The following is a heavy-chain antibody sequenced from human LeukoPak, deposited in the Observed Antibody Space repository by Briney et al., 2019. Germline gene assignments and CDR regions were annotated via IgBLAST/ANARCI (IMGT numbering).Heavy chain of an antibody. CDR2: IYHSGST. V-gene: IGHV4-30-2*01. CDR3: ARGPSEGPAYYYYGMDV. J-gene: IGHJ6*02. Sequence: SETLSLTCTVSSGSVSTSSYYWGWIRQPPGKGLEWIGYIYHSGSTYYNPSLKSRVTISVDRSKNQFSLKLSSVTAADTAVYYCARGPSEGPAYYYYGMDVWGQGTTVTVSS. CDR1: SGSVSTSSYY. D-gene: IGHD1-14*01.